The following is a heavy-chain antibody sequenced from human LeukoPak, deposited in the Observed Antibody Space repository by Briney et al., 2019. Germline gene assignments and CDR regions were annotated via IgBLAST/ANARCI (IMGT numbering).Heavy chain of an antibody. J-gene: IGHJ4*02. V-gene: IGHV3-20*01. Sequence: GGSLRLSCAASGFTFYDYGMGWVRQAPGKGLEWVSGINWNGGSTGYADSVKGRFTISRDNAKNSLYLQMNSLRAEDTALYHCAREKGHGAIDYWGQGTLVTVSS. D-gene: IGHD4-17*01. CDR3: AREKGHGAIDY. CDR2: INWNGGST. CDR1: GFTFYDYG.